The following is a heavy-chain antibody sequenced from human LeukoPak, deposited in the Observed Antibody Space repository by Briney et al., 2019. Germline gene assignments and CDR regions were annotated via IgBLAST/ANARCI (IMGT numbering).Heavy chain of an antibody. J-gene: IGHJ4*02. CDR3: ARVQYSYGYDY. D-gene: IGHD5-18*01. Sequence: ASVKVSCKTSGYTFTSYDINWVRQATGQGLEWMGLMNPNSGNTGYAQKFQGRVTMTRNTSISTAYMELSSLRSEDTAVHYCARVQYSYGYDYWGQGTLVTVSS. CDR1: GYTFTSYD. CDR2: MNPNSGNT. V-gene: IGHV1-8*01.